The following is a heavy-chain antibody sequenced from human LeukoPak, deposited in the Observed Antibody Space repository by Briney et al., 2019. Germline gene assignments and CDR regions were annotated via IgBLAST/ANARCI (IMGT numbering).Heavy chain of an antibody. Sequence: SETLSLSCTVSGGTISSYYWSWIRQPPGKGLEWIGYIYYSGSTSYNPPLNSRVTLPLDTSKNQYSLMLRSLTAAETAVYYCAKRYTASPGEGFDYWGQGTLVTVSS. D-gene: IGHD2-2*02. CDR1: GGTISSYY. J-gene: IGHJ4*02. CDR3: AKRYTASPGEGFDY. CDR2: IYYSGST. V-gene: IGHV4-59*08.